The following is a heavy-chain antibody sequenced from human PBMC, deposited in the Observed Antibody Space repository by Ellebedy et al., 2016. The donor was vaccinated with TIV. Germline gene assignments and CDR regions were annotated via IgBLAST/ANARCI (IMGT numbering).Heavy chain of an antibody. J-gene: IGHJ6*02. CDR2: INHSGST. V-gene: IGHV4-34*01. Sequence: SETLSLTXAVYGGSFSGYYWSWIRQPPGKGLEWIGEINHSGSTNYNPSLKSRVTISVDTSKNQFSLKLSSVTAADTAVYYCARGGLDYYGSGSPTDYYYYGMDVWGQGTTVTVSS. CDR3: ARGGLDYYGSGSPTDYYYYGMDV. D-gene: IGHD3-10*01. CDR1: GGSFSGYY.